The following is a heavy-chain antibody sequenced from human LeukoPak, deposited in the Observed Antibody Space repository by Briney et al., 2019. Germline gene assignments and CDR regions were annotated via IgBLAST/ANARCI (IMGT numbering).Heavy chain of an antibody. CDR2: ISGSGGST. CDR1: VFTFSSYS. CDR3: AKGPTYYYDSSGSYYFDY. V-gene: IGHV3-23*01. Sequence: GGSLRLSCAASVFTFSSYSMSWVRQAPGKGLEWVSAISGSGGSTYYADSVKGRFTISRDNSKNTLYLQMNSLRAEDTAVYYCAKGPTYYYDSSGSYYFDYWGQGTLVTVSS. D-gene: IGHD3-22*01. J-gene: IGHJ4*02.